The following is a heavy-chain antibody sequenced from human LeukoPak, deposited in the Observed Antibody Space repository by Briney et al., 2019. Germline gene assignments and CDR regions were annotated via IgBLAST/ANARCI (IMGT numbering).Heavy chain of an antibody. CDR3: ARINAQSHNFWSGYPHGWFDP. Sequence: GGSLRLSCAASGFTFSSYAMHWVRQAPGKGLEWVSAISGSGGSTYYADSVKGRFTISRDNAKDSLYLQMNSVRAEDTAVYYCARINAQSHNFWSGYPHGWFDPWGQGTLVTVSS. V-gene: IGHV3-23*01. D-gene: IGHD3-3*01. CDR1: GFTFSSYA. J-gene: IGHJ5*02. CDR2: ISGSGGST.